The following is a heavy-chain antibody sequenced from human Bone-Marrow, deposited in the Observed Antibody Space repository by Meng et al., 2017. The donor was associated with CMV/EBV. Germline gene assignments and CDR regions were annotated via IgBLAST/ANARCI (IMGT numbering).Heavy chain of an antibody. V-gene: IGHV4-61*01. CDR1: GGSVSSGSYY. CDR2: IYYSGST. J-gene: IGHJ5*02. Sequence: SETLSLTCTVSGGSVSSGSYYWSWIRQPPGKGLEWIGYIYYSGSTNYNPSLKSRVTISVDTSKNQFSLKLSSVTAADTAVYYCARGKYSSSSEGVWFDPWGQGTRVTGSS. CDR3: ARGKYSSSSEGVWFDP. D-gene: IGHD6-6*01.